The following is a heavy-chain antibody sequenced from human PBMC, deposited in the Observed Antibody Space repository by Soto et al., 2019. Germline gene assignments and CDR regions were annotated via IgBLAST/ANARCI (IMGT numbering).Heavy chain of an antibody. J-gene: IGHJ5*02. CDR3: VSSSAYYNILTGPAPPGWFDP. D-gene: IGHD3-9*01. V-gene: IGHV1-24*01. Sequence: ASVKVSCKVSGYTLTELSMHWVRQAPGKGLEWMGGFDPEDGETIYAQKFQGRVTMTEDTSTDTAYMELSSLRSEDTAVYYGVSSSAYYNILTGPAPPGWFDPWGQGTLVTVSS. CDR1: GYTLTELS. CDR2: FDPEDGET.